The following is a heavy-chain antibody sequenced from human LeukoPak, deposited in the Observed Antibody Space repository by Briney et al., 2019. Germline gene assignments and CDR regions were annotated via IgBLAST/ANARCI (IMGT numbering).Heavy chain of an antibody. Sequence: GGSLRLSCAASGFTFSSYAMHWVRQAPGKGLEWVAVISYDGSNKYYADSVKGRFTISRDNSKNTLYLQMNSLRAEDTAVYYCARASSSGVNWNDVSYWGQGTLVTVSS. CDR1: GFTFSSYA. J-gene: IGHJ4*02. D-gene: IGHD1-20*01. CDR3: ARASSSGVNWNDVSY. V-gene: IGHV3-30-3*01. CDR2: ISYDGSNK.